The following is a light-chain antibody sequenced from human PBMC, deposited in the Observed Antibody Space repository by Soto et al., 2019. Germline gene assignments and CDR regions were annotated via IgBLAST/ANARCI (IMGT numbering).Light chain of an antibody. Sequence: EIVMTQSPATLSVSPGERATLSCRASQSVNSNLAWYQQKPGQAPRLLISGASTRATGIPARFSGSGSETELTLTISSLQSEDFAVYYCQQYKNWWTFGQGTKVEMK. J-gene: IGKJ1*01. V-gene: IGKV3-15*01. CDR3: QQYKNWWT. CDR2: GAS. CDR1: QSVNSN.